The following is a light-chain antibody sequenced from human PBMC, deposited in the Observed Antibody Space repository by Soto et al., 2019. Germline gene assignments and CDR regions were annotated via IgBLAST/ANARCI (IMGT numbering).Light chain of an antibody. J-gene: IGLJ2*01. CDR2: DVS. CDR1: INDFGSYKY. CDR3: SSYTGSSTI. Sequence: QSALTQPASVSGSPGQSITISCTGTINDFGSYKYVSWYQQHPGRAPQLIIYDVSYRPSGVSDRFSGSKSGNTASLTISGLRAEDEADYYCSSYTGSSTIFGGGTKLTVL. V-gene: IGLV2-14*01.